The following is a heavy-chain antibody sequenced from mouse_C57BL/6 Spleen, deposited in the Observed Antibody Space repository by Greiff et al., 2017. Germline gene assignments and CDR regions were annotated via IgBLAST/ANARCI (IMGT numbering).Heavy chain of an antibody. J-gene: IGHJ4*01. Sequence: QVQLQQSGAELVKPGASVKISCKASGYAFSSYWMNWVKQRPGKGLEWIGQIYPGDGDTNYNGKFKGKATLTADKSSSTAYMQLSSLTSEDSAVYFCARHPYCYAMDYWGQGTSVTVSS. CDR2: IYPGDGDT. CDR3: ARHPYCYAMDY. CDR1: GYAFSSYW. V-gene: IGHV1-80*01.